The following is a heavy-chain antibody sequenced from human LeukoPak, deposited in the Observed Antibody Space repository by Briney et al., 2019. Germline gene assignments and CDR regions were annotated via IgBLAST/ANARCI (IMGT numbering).Heavy chain of an antibody. J-gene: IGHJ3*02. Sequence: GGSLRLSCAASGFMFDDYTMHWVRQAPGKGLEWVSGISWDSNSIGYAASVKGRFTVSRDNAKNSLYLQMNSPRPEDTALYYCAEDIRHRSGDDAFDIWGQGTMVTVSS. CDR2: ISWDSNSI. CDR1: GFMFDDYT. CDR3: AEDIRHRSGDDAFDI. V-gene: IGHV3-9*01. D-gene: IGHD3-3*01.